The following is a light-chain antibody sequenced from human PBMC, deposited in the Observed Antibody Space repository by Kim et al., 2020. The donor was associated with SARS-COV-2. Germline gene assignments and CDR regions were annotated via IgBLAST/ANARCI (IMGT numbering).Light chain of an antibody. CDR3: LQHSTYPIT. J-gene: IGKJ5*01. V-gene: IGKV1-17*01. CDR1: QDIRND. Sequence: ASGGDRVTITCRASQDIRNDLGWYQQNPGRAPKRLIYGASSLQSGVPSRFSGSGSGTEFTLIISSVQPEDFATYFCLQHSTYPITFGQGTRLEIK. CDR2: GAS.